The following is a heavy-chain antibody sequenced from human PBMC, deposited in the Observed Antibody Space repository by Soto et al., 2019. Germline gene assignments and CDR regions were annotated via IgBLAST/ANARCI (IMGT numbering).Heavy chain of an antibody. J-gene: IGHJ2*01. D-gene: IGHD5-12*01. V-gene: IGHV3-11*05. CDR3: ARVGYSDQELPIPPRWYFDL. CDR1: GFTFNDYY. CDR2: ISSRSTHT. Sequence: GGSLRLSCVASGFTFNDYYISWVRQAPGEGLEWISYISSRSTHTCYEDTVEGRLTISRDSAKNSLFLQMNSLRAEDTAVYSCARVGYSDQELPIPPRWYFDLW.